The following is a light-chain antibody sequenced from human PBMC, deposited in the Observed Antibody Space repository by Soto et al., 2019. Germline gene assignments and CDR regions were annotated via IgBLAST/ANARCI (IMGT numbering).Light chain of an antibody. CDR1: QDVTTW. CDR3: QQYYNFGT. CDR2: NAS. Sequence: DIQITQSPSSLSASVGDRVTITCRASQDVTTWLAWYQQKPGKAPNLLIYNASSLERGVPSRFSAGGSGTEFTLTISSLQPNDSSTYYCQQYYNFGTFGQGTKVDIK. V-gene: IGKV1-5*01. J-gene: IGKJ1*01.